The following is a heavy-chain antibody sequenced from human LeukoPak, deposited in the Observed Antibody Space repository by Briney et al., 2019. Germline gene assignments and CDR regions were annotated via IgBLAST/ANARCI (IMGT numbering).Heavy chain of an antibody. CDR1: GGSISSYY. V-gene: IGHV4-4*07. D-gene: IGHD3-22*01. CDR3: ARTPALTSGYPFDY. CDR2: TYSSGST. Sequence: SETLSLTCTVSGGSISSYYWSWMRQPAGKGLEWIGRTYSSGSTNYSPSLKSRVTMSIDTSKNQFSLKLSSMTAADTAVYYCARTPALTSGYPFDYWGQGTLVTVSS. J-gene: IGHJ4*02.